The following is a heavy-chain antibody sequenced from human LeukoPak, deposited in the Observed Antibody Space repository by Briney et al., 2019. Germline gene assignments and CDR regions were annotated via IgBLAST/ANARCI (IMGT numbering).Heavy chain of an antibody. CDR1: GFTFTGFH. J-gene: IGHJ5*02. Sequence: ASVKVSCKASGFTFTGFHMHWVRQAPGQGLEWLGWINPNSGATNYAQRFQGRVTMTRDTSISTACMELSGLRSDDTAVYYCARGAFSGYANAKYDTWGQGTLVTVSS. CDR2: INPNSGAT. D-gene: IGHD5-12*01. CDR3: ARGAFSGYANAKYDT. V-gene: IGHV1-2*02.